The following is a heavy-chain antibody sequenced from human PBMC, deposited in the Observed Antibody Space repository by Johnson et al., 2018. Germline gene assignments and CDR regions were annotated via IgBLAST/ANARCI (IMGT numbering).Heavy chain of an antibody. D-gene: IGHD4-17*01. J-gene: IGHJ3*02. V-gene: IGHV3-66*02. CDR2: IKSDGST. CDR3: ARRDDYGNAFDI. Sequence: ASGFSVGRNYMTWVRQAPGGGLAWVSLIKSDGSTYSADSVKGRFTISRDNSKNTVYLQMNSLRPEDTAVYFCARRDDYGNAFDIWGQGTMVTVSS. CDR1: GFSVGRNY.